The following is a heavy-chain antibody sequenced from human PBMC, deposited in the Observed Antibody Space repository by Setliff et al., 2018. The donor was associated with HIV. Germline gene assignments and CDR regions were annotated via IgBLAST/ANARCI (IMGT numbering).Heavy chain of an antibody. V-gene: IGHV4-34*01. CDR3: ARQGGYSGYGFYYYYYYMDV. D-gene: IGHD5-12*01. CDR1: GGSFSDYY. J-gene: IGHJ6*03. Sequence: SETLSLTCAVYGGSFSDYYWTWIRQSPGKGLEWIGEINHRGSTDYNPSLKSRVTVSVDTSKNQFSLKLGSVTAADTAVYYCARQGGYSGYGFYYYYYYMDVWGKGTTVTVS. CDR2: INHRGST.